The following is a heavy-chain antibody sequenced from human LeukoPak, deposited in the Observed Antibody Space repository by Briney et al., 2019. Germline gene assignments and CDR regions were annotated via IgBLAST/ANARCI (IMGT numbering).Heavy chain of an antibody. CDR1: GFTFSSYS. Sequence: GGSLRLSCAASGFTFSSYSMNWVRQAPGKGLEWVSAISGSGGSTYYADSVKGRFTISRDNSKNTLYLQMNSLRAEDTAVYYCAKGKDTAMVSPADYWGQGTLVTVSS. D-gene: IGHD5-18*01. CDR2: ISGSGGST. CDR3: AKGKDTAMVSPADY. J-gene: IGHJ4*02. V-gene: IGHV3-23*01.